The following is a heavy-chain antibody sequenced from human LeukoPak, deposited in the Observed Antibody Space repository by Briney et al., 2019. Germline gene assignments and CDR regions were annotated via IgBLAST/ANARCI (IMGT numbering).Heavy chain of an antibody. D-gene: IGHD2-21*02. V-gene: IGHV4-34*01. CDR3: ARGSGHIVVVTAVRAFDI. J-gene: IGHJ3*02. Sequence: KPSETLSLTCAVYGGSFSGYYWSWTRQPPGKGLEWIGEINHSGSTNYNPSLKSRVTISVDTSKNQFSLKLSSVTAADTAVYYCARGSGHIVVVTAVRAFDIWGQGTMVTVSS. CDR1: GGSFSGYY. CDR2: INHSGST.